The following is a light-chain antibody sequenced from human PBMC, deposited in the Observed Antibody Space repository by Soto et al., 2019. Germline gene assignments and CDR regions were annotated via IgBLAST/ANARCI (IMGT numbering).Light chain of an antibody. CDR1: HSISKY. CDR2: AAS. Sequence: DIQMTQSPSSLSASVGDRVTITCRASHSISKYLNWYQQKPGKAPNLLIYAASSLQSGVPSRFRGSGSGTDFTLTISSLQPEDFATYYCQQSYNTPAPTFGGGTKVEIK. CDR3: QQSYNTPAPT. J-gene: IGKJ4*01. V-gene: IGKV1-39*01.